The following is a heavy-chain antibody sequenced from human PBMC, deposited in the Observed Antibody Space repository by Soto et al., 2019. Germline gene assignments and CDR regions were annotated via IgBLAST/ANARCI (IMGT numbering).Heavy chain of an antibody. Sequence: QVQLVQSGAEVKKPGSSVKVSCKASGGTFGSYAISWVRQAPGQGLEWRGGIIPIPGTANYAQKFQGRVTSAAEDSTSTAYGERSRPRSEATAVYYCARSQCSSTSLECDYYYYYGMYVWGQGTRVIFSS. D-gene: IGHD2-2*01. V-gene: IGHV1-69*01. CDR1: GGTFGSYA. CDR2: IIPIPGTA. J-gene: IGHJ6*01. CDR3: ARSQCSSTSLECDYYYYYGMYV.